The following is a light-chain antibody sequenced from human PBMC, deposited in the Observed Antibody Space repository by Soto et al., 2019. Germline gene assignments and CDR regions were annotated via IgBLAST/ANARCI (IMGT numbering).Light chain of an antibody. CDR1: QDLLYRSNKYY. V-gene: IGKV4-1*01. CDR2: WAS. CDR3: QQYYTTPVT. J-gene: IGKJ1*01. Sequence: DIVMTQSPDSLAVSLGERATINCKSSQDLLYRSNKYYLAWYQQKPGQPPKLLIYWASTRESGVPDRFSGGGSGTDFSLTLSSLQAEDVAVYYCQQYYTTPVTFGQGTKVEIK.